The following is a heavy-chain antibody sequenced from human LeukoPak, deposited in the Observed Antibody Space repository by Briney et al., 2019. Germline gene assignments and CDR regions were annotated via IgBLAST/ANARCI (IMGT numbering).Heavy chain of an antibody. CDR3: ARTLTGDAFDI. CDR1: GGTFSSYA. Sequence: AASVKVSCKACGGTFSSYAISWVRQAPGQGLEWMGRIIPILGIANYAQKFQGRVTITADKSTSTAYMELSSLRSEDTAVYYCARTLTGDAFDIWGQGTMVTVSS. CDR2: IIPILGIA. V-gene: IGHV1-69*04. D-gene: IGHD3-9*01. J-gene: IGHJ3*02.